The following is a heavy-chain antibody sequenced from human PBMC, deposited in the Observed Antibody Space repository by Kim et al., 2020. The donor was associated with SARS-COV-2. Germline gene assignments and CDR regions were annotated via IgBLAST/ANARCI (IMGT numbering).Heavy chain of an antibody. CDR2: ISYDGSNK. D-gene: IGHD3-10*01. J-gene: IGHJ3*02. Sequence: GGSLRLSCAASGFTFSSYGMYWVRQAPGKGLEWVAVISYDGSNKYYADSVKGRFTISRDNSKNTLYLQMNSLRAEDTAVYYCAKQQGNRPLLWFGELLFDAFDIWGQGTMVTVSS. CDR1: GFTFSSYG. V-gene: IGHV3-30*18. CDR3: AKQQGNRPLLWFGELLFDAFDI.